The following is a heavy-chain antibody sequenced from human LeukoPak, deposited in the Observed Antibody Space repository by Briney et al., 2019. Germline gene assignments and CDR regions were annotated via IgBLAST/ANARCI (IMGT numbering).Heavy chain of an antibody. CDR3: ASPPSGDGGSFEY. CDR2: IVPMFNTT. J-gene: IGHJ4*02. Sequence: GASVKVSCKASGGTFSTYATSWVRQAPGQGLEWMGGIVPMFNTTNYAQKFQGRVTITADESTSTAYMELSSLRSDDTAVYYCASPPSGDGGSFEYWGQGTLVTVSS. D-gene: IGHD3-10*01. CDR1: GGTFSTYA. V-gene: IGHV1-69*13.